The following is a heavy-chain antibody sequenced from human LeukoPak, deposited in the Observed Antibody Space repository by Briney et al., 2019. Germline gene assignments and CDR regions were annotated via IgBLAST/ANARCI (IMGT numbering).Heavy chain of an antibody. CDR3: ARMTAGHDY. Sequence: SETLSLTCGVSGTSFTSYYWSWIRQTPGKGLEWIGEVNHSGYTNMNPSLKSRVTISVDTPKNQFSLMMTSVTAADTAVYFCARMTAGHDYWGQGILVTVSS. D-gene: IGHD2-21*02. CDR2: VNHSGYT. V-gene: IGHV4-34*01. CDR1: GTSFTSYY. J-gene: IGHJ4*02.